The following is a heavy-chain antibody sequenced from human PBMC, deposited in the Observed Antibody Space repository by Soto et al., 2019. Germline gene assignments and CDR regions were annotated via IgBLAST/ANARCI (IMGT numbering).Heavy chain of an antibody. CDR2: ISSYGADT. V-gene: IGHV3-64D*06. CDR1: GFTFNSYG. D-gene: IGHD6-13*01. Sequence: PGGSLRLSCSASGFTFNSYGMHWVRQAPGKGLEFVSAISSYGADTYYADSVKGRFAISRDNSKNTIYLQMSSLRAEDTALYYCVKEGYMRSNWYGQFDYWGQGALVTVS. J-gene: IGHJ4*02. CDR3: VKEGYMRSNWYGQFDY.